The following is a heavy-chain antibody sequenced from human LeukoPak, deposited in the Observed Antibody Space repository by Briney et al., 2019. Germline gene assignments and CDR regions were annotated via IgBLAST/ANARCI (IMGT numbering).Heavy chain of an antibody. V-gene: IGHV4-34*01. CDR1: GGSFSGYY. D-gene: IGHD3-22*01. CDR2: INHSGST. CDR3: ARRINVRRYYDSSGYYLNQVIDY. J-gene: IGHJ4*02. Sequence: PSETLSLTCAVYGGSFSGYYWSWIRQPPGKGLEWIGEINHSGSTNYNPSLKSRVTISVDTSKNQFSLKLSSVTAADTAVYYCARRINVRRYYDSSGYYLNQVIDYWGQGTLVTVSS.